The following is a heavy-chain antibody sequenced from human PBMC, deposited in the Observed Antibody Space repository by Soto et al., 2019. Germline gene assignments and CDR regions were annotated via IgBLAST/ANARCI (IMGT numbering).Heavy chain of an antibody. D-gene: IGHD3-10*01. J-gene: IGHJ3*02. Sequence: GGSLRLSCAASGFTFDDYAMHWVRQAPGKGLEWVSGIRWNSGSIGNADSVTGRFNISRANAKTPLYLQMNILRAEGTAFEYFAKDLGLFGSGSYSDAFDICGQGTMVTVSS. CDR3: AKDLGLFGSGSYSDAFDI. CDR1: GFTFDDYA. V-gene: IGHV3-9*01. CDR2: IRWNSGSI.